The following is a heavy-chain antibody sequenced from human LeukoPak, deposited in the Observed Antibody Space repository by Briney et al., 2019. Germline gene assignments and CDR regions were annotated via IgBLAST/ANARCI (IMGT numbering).Heavy chain of an antibody. CDR2: ISAYNGNT. CDR3: ARGRITIFGVVIILEAFDI. Sequence: ASVKVSCKASGYTFTSYGISWVRQAPGQGLEWMGWISAYNGNTNYAQKLQGRVTMTTDTSTSTAYMELRSLRSDDTAVYYCARGRITIFGVVIILEAFDIWGQGTMVTVSS. CDR1: GYTFTSYG. J-gene: IGHJ3*02. V-gene: IGHV1-18*01. D-gene: IGHD3-3*01.